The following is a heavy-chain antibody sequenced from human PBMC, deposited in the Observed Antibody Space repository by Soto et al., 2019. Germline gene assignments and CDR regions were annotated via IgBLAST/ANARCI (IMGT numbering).Heavy chain of an antibody. J-gene: IGHJ6*02. CDR3: AGHMYYYDSSGYYFVGHGAPNYYYGMDV. V-gene: IGHV4-34*01. D-gene: IGHD3-22*01. CDR1: GGSFSGYY. CDR2: INHSGST. Sequence: ETLSLTCAVYGGSFSGYYWSWIRQPPGKGLEWIGEINHSGSTSYNPSLKSRVTISVDTSKNQFSLKLSSVTAADTAVYYCAGHMYYYDSSGYYFVGHGAPNYYYGMDVWGQGTTVTV.